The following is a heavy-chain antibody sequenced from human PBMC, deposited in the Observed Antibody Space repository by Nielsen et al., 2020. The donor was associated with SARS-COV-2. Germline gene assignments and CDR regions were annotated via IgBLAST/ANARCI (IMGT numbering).Heavy chain of an antibody. Sequence: SETLSLTCTVSGGSISSGGYYWSWIRQHPGKGLEWIGYIYYSGSTYYNPSLKSRVTISVDTSKNQFSLKLSSVTAADTAVYYCARGGSGYGGNPTAAFDIWGQGTMVTVSS. CDR3: ARGGSGYGGNPTAAFDI. J-gene: IGHJ3*02. D-gene: IGHD4-23*01. CDR1: GGSISSGGYY. CDR2: IYYSGST. V-gene: IGHV4-31*03.